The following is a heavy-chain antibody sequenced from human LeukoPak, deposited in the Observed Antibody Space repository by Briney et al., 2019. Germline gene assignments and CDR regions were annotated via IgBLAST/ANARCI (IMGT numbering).Heavy chain of an antibody. D-gene: IGHD5-18*01. CDR3: AKDLGYTYGPNRGNYFGN. J-gene: IGHJ4*02. CDR1: GFPFSIYG. CDR2: ISGSGSST. V-gene: IGHV3-23*01. Sequence: PGGSLRLSCAASGFPFSIYGMNWVRQAPGKGLQWVSGISGSGSSTHYEESVKGRFTISRDNSKSTLYLQMDRLRAEDTAIYFCAKDLGYTYGPNRGNYFGNWGQGTLVAVSS.